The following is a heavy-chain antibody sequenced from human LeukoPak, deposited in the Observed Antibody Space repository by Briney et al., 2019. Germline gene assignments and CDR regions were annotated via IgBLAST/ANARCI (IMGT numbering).Heavy chain of an antibody. V-gene: IGHV4-31*03. D-gene: IGHD1-26*01. J-gene: IGHJ4*02. CDR2: TSYSGST. CDR3: ATVEWEYFYFDS. CDR1: GGSVSRGGYY. Sequence: PSETLSLTCTVSGGSVSRGGYYWSWIRQHPGKGLEWIGYTSYSGSTYYNPSLMSRITISVDRSQNQFSLKMRDVTAADTAVYFCATVEWEYFYFDSWGQEALVAVSS.